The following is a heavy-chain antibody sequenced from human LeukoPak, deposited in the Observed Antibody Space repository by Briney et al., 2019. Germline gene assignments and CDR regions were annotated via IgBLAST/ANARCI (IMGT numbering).Heavy chain of an antibody. D-gene: IGHD6-19*01. CDR1: GYSFTSYW. CDR3: ARAQWLVGGGYYFDY. CDR2: IYPGDSDT. Sequence: GESLKISCKGSGYSFTSYWIGWVRQMPGKGLEWMGIIYPGDSDTRYSPSFQGQVTISADKSISTAYLQWSSLKASDTAMYYCARAQWLVGGGYYFDYWGQGTLVTVSS. J-gene: IGHJ4*02. V-gene: IGHV5-51*01.